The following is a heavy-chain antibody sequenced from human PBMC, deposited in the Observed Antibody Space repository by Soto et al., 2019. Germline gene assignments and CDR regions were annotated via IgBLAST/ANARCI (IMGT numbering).Heavy chain of an antibody. CDR2: IYYSGST. Sequence: SETLSLTCTVSGGSISSGGYYWSWIRQHPGKGLEWIGYIYYSGSTYYNPSLKSRVTISIDTSKNQFSLKLTSVTAADTAVYYCARLRNAEQRTDAWGQGTKVTVSS. CDR3: ARLRNAEQRTDA. CDR1: GGSISSGGYY. J-gene: IGHJ6*02. V-gene: IGHV4-31*03. D-gene: IGHD5-12*01.